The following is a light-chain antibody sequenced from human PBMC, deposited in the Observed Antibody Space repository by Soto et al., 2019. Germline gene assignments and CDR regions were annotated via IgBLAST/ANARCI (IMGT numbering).Light chain of an antibody. V-gene: IGKV3-20*01. Sequence: EIVLTQSPGTLSLSPGERATLSCRASQSVSSSYLAWYQQKPAQAPRLLIYVASSRATGIPDRFSGSGSGTDFPLTISRLEPEDFAVYYCQQYGSSLLFTFGPGTKVDIK. CDR3: QQYGSSLLFT. CDR2: VAS. J-gene: IGKJ3*01. CDR1: QSVSSSY.